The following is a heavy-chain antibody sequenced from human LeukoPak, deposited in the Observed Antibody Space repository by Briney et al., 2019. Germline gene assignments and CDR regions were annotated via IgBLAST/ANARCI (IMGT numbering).Heavy chain of an antibody. D-gene: IGHD4-17*01. J-gene: IGHJ6*02. Sequence: GASVKVSCKASGYTFTSYYINWVRQATGQGLEWMGWMNPNSGNTGYAQKFQGRVTMTRNTSISTAYMELSSLRSEDTAVYYCARQYDYGDYYYYGMDVWGQGTTVTVSS. V-gene: IGHV1-8*01. CDR3: ARQYDYGDYYYYGMDV. CDR2: MNPNSGNT. CDR1: GYTFTSYY.